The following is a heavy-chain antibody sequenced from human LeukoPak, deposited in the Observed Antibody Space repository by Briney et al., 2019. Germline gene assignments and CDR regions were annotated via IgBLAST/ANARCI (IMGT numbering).Heavy chain of an antibody. D-gene: IGHD1-1*01. CDR3: AADQGGRGFDP. CDR1: GYTFTSYY. J-gene: IGHJ5*02. V-gene: IGHV1-46*01. Sequence: ASVKVSCKASGYTFTSYYMHWVRQAPGQGLEWMGIINLSGGTTYYAQKFQGRVTMTNDMSTSTVYMELSSLRSEDTAVYYCAADQGGRGFDPWGQGTLVTVSS. CDR2: INLSGGTT.